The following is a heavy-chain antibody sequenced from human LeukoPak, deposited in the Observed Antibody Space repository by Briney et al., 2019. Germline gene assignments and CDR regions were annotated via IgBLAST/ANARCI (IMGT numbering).Heavy chain of an antibody. Sequence: GASVKVSCKASGYTFTSYYMHWVRQAPGQGLEWMGIINPSGGSTSYAQKFQGRVTMTRDTSISTAYMELSRLRSDDTAVYYCARSPGEEYQLLGTGFDYWGQGTLVTVSS. CDR2: INPSGGST. V-gene: IGHV1-46*01. D-gene: IGHD2-2*01. CDR3: ARSPGEEYQLLGTGFDY. CDR1: GYTFTSYY. J-gene: IGHJ4*02.